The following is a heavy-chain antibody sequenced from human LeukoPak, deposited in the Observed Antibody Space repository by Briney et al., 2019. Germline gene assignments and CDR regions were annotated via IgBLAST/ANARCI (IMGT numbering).Heavy chain of an antibody. D-gene: IGHD6-6*01. CDR1: GYTFTSYY. CDR2: INPSGGST. Sequence: ASVKVSCKASGYTFTSYYMHWVRQAPGQGLEWMGIINPSGGSTSYAQKFQGRVTMTRDMSTSTVYMELSSLRSEDTAVYYCARGASIAARQYHYYYYMDVWGKGTTVTVSS. V-gene: IGHV1-46*01. CDR3: ARGASIAARQYHYYYYMDV. J-gene: IGHJ6*03.